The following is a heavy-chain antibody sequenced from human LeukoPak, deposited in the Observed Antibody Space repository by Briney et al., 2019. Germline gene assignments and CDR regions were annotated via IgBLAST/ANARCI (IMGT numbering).Heavy chain of an antibody. CDR2: ISGSAGST. CDR3: ALWGYFDSSGRHF. J-gene: IGHJ4*02. V-gene: IGHV3-23*01. CDR1: GFTFSRYA. Sequence: PGGSLRLSCAASGFTFSRYAMSWVRQAPGKGLEWVSTISGSAGSTYYADSVKGRFTFSRDNSKNTLYLQMNSLKAEDTAVYYCALWGYFDSSGRHFWGQGTLVTVSS. D-gene: IGHD3-22*01.